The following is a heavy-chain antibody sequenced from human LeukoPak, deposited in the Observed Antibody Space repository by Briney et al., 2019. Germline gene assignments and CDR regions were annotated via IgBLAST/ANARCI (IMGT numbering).Heavy chain of an antibody. CDR3: AKGLFGELSPFFDY. CDR1: GFTFSSYA. CDR2: MSYDGSNK. Sequence: GGSLRLSCAASGFTFSSYAMSWVRQAPGKGLEWVAVMSYDGSNKSYADSVKGRFTISRDNSKNTLYLQMNSLRAEDTAVYYCAKGLFGELSPFFDYWGQGTLVTVSS. V-gene: IGHV3-30*18. D-gene: IGHD3-10*01. J-gene: IGHJ4*02.